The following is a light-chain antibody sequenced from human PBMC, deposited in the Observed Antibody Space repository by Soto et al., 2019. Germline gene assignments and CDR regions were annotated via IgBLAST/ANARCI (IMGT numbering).Light chain of an antibody. J-gene: IGKJ4*01. CDR3: QQANSLPLT. CDR1: QGIRW. V-gene: IGKV1D-12*01. CDR2: DAS. Sequence: DIQFSQAPSSVLASVADRVPLICRASQGIRWLAWYQQKLGKAPNLLIYDASTWQTGVPSRFSGSGSGTDFTLTISNLQPEDFATYYCQQANSLPLTFGGGTKVDIK.